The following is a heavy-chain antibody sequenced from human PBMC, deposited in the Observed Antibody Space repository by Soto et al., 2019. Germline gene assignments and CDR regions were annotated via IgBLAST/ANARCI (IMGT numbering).Heavy chain of an antibody. J-gene: IGHJ4*02. CDR2: IYYSGST. V-gene: IGHV4-39*01. Sequence: QLQLHESGPGLVRPSETLSLTCAVSGGSISSSSYYWGWIRQPPGKGLEWIGSIYYSGSTYYNPSLKSRVPISVDTSKTQFSLELSSVTAADPAVYYCFLGSGWKDFDYWGQGTLVTVSS. D-gene: IGHD3-22*01. CDR3: FLGSGWKDFDY. CDR1: GGSISSSSYY.